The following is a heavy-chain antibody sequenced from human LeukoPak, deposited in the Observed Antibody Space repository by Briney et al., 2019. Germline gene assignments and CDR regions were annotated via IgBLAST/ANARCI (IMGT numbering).Heavy chain of an antibody. D-gene: IGHD3-22*01. CDR1: GGSISSHY. V-gene: IGHV4-59*11. J-gene: IGHJ3*02. CDR3: ARDYYDSRGEAVDI. Sequence: SETLSLTCTVSGGSISSHYWSWIRQPPGKGLEWIGYIYYSGNTNYNPALKSRLTISVDTSKIQFSLRLTSVTAADTAMYYCARDYYDSRGEAVDIWGQGTMVTVSS. CDR2: IYYSGNT.